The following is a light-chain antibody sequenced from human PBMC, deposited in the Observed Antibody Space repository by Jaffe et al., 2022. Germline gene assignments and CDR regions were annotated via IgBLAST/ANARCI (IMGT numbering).Light chain of an antibody. CDR2: GAS. V-gene: IGKV3-15*01. CDR3: QQYDNWPPT. J-gene: IGKJ5*01. CDR1: QSVTSN. Sequence: EIVMTQSPATLSVSPGERATLSCRASQSVTSNLAWYQQKPGLAPRLLIYGASTRATAIPARFSGSGSGTEFTLTISSLQSEDFAVYYCQQYDNWPPTFGQGTRLEIK.